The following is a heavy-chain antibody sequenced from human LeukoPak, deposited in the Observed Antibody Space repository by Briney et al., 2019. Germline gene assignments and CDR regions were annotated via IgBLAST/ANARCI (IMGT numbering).Heavy chain of an antibody. CDR1: GGTFSSYA. CDR3: ARGRRDVFDI. CDR2: MNPHSGNT. J-gene: IGHJ3*02. V-gene: IGHV1-8*03. Sequence: GASVKVSCKASGGTFSSYAISWVRQAPGQGLEWMGWMNPHSGNTGYAQKFLGRITLTRNTSTSMAYMELTSLKSEDTAVYYCARGRRDVFDIWGQGTTVTVS.